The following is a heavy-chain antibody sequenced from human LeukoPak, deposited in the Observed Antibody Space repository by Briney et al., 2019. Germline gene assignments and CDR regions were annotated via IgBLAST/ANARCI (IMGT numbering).Heavy chain of an antibody. CDR1: GFTFSSYS. J-gene: IGHJ4*02. Sequence: GGSLRLSCAASGFTFSSYSMNWVRQAPGKGLEWVSSISSSSYIYYADSVKGRFTISRDNAKNSLYLQMNSLRAEDTAVYYCARDSRSGYSSSWYGDDYWGQGTLVTVSS. D-gene: IGHD6-13*01. CDR2: ISSSSYI. V-gene: IGHV3-21*01. CDR3: ARDSRSGYSSSWYGDDY.